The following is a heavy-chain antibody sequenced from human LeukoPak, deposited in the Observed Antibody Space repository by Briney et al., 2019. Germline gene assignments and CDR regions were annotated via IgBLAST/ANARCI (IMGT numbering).Heavy chain of an antibody. CDR3: GGGTATGNWLVYY. CDR1: GFTLCDDS. CDR2: ISGTGSTI. D-gene: IGHD3-9*01. V-gene: IGHV3-48*02. Sequence: GGSLRLSCAASGFTLCDDSIKWVGQAPGKGLEWLSYISGTGSTIYYVASVKGRFTNSRDNAKHSLYLQMNRLTDEDPAVYSCGGGTATGNWLVYYCGQGTLVTVSS. J-gene: IGHJ4*02.